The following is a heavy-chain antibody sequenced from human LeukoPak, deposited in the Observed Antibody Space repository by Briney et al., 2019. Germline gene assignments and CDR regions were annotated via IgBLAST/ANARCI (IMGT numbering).Heavy chain of an antibody. CDR2: IFYSGST. CDR3: ARRGIAAAGTGY. Sequence: SETLSLTCTVSGGSISSSGYYWGWIRQPPGKGLEWIGSIFYSGSTFYNPSLKSRVTISLDTSKNQFSLRLTSVTAADTAVYYCARRGIAAAGTGYWGQGTPVTVSS. D-gene: IGHD6-13*01. CDR1: GGSISSSGYY. V-gene: IGHV4-39*01. J-gene: IGHJ4*02.